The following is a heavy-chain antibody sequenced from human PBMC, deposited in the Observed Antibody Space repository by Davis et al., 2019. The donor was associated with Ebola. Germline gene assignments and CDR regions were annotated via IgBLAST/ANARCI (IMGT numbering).Heavy chain of an antibody. CDR3: ARDRNYDFWSGYPFYFDY. CDR2: INTDGSST. Sequence: PGGSLRLSCAVSGFTFSSYWMHWVRQAPGKGLVWVSRINTDGSSTSYADSVKGRFTISRDNAKNTLYLQMNSPRAEDTAVYYCARDRNYDFWSGYPFYFDYWGQGTLVTVSS. V-gene: IGHV3-74*01. J-gene: IGHJ4*02. D-gene: IGHD3-3*01. CDR1: GFTFSSYW.